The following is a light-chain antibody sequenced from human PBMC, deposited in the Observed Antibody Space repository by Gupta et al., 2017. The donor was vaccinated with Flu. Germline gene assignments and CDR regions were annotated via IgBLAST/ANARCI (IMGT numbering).Light chain of an antibody. V-gene: IGKV3-11*01. CDR3: QERINWPPRYT. Sequence: EIVLTQSPATLSLSPGERATLSCRASQSVGSYLAWYQHKPGQSPRLLIHDASTRATGIPARFSGSGSGTDVSLTISSLVPEDFAIYYCQERINWPPRYTFGQGTKLE. J-gene: IGKJ2*01. CDR2: DAS. CDR1: QSVGSY.